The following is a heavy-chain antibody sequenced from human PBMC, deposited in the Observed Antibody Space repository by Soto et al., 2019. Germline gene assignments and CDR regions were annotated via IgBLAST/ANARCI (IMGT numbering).Heavy chain of an antibody. Sequence: GGSLRLSCAASGFTFSSYSMNWVRQAPGKGLEWVSSISSSSYIYYADSVKGRFTISRDNAKNSLYLQMNSLRAEDTAVYYCARDLDNWNYLDYWGQGTLVTVSS. J-gene: IGHJ4*02. CDR1: GFTFSSYS. V-gene: IGHV3-21*01. D-gene: IGHD1-7*01. CDR2: ISSSSYI. CDR3: ARDLDNWNYLDY.